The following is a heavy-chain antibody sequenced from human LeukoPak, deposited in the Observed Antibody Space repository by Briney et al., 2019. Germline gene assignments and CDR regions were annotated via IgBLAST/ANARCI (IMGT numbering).Heavy chain of an antibody. Sequence: PSETLSLTCAVSGGSISSSNWWSWVRQPPGKGLEWIGEIYHSGSTNYNPSLKSRVTISLDTSRNQFSLKLNSVTAADTAVYYCAKSNGYGLIDIWGQGTMVTVSS. CDR1: GGSISSSNW. CDR2: IYHSGST. CDR3: AKSNGYGLIDI. J-gene: IGHJ3*02. D-gene: IGHD3-10*01. V-gene: IGHV4-4*02.